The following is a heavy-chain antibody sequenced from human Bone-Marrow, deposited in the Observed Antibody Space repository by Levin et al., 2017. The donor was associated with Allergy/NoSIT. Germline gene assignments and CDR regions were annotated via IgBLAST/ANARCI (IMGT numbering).Heavy chain of an antibody. CDR2: IYYSGST. D-gene: IGHD3-9*01. J-gene: IGHJ6*03. V-gene: IGHV4-39*01. CDR1: GGSISSSSYY. CDR3: ASRRRLDDILTGPGAKYYYYYYYMDV. Sequence: SETLSLTCTVSGGSISSSSYYWGWIRQPPGKGLEWIGSIYYSGSTYYNPSLKSRVTISVDTSKNQFSLKLSSVTAADTAVYYCASRRRLDDILTGPGAKYYYYYYYMDVWGKGTTVTVSS.